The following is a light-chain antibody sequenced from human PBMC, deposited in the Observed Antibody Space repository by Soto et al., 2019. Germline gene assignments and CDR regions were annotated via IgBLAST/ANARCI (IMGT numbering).Light chain of an antibody. CDR2: DAS. Sequence: IQLTQSPSFVSASVGDRVAITCRASQNLGKWLAWYQHKAGKAPKLLVFDASNLQDGVPSRFSGTGSGTEFTLTISGLQPDDVGTYYCQQYEHSYSFCQGTTVDIK. J-gene: IGKJ2*01. V-gene: IGKV1-5*01. CDR1: QNLGKW. CDR3: QQYEHSYS.